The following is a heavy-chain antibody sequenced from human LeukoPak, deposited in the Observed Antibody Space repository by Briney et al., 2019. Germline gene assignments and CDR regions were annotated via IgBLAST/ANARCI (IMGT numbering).Heavy chain of an antibody. J-gene: IGHJ5*02. Sequence: SQTLSLTCAISGDIFSSNSVTWHWIRQSPSRGLEWLGRTYYRSTLYNDYAVSVRGRITVNPDTSKNQFSLHLNSVTPEDTAVYYCARKLTQYDCFDPWGQGILVTVSS. CDR3: ARKLTQYDCFDP. D-gene: IGHD1-1*01. CDR1: GDIFSSNSVT. V-gene: IGHV6-1*01. CDR2: TYYRSTLYN.